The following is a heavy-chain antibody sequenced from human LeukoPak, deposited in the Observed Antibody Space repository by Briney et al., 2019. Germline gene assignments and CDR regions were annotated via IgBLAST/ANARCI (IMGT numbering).Heavy chain of an antibody. V-gene: IGHV4-34*01. D-gene: IGHD5-18*01. Sequence: SETLSLTCAVYGGSFSGYYWSWIRQPPGKGLEWIGEINHSGRTNYNPSLKSRVTISVDTSKNQFSLKLSSVTAADTAVYYCAREKVKTAMVTSPRKYYYYMDVWGKGTTVTVSS. CDR3: AREKVKTAMVTSPRKYYYYMDV. CDR1: GGSFSGYY. CDR2: INHSGRT. J-gene: IGHJ6*03.